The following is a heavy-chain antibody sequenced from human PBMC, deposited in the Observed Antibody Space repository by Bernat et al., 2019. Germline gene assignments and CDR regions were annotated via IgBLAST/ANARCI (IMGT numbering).Heavy chain of an antibody. CDR2: IIPILGIA. V-gene: IGHV1-69*04. J-gene: IGHJ4*02. D-gene: IGHD3-22*01. Sequence: QVQLVQSGAEVKKPGSSVKVSCKASGGTFSSYAISCVRQAPGQGLEWMGRIIPILGIANYAQKFQGRVTITADKSTSTAYMELSSLRSEDTAVYYCARAYYYYDSSGYTYFDYWGQGTLVTVSS. CDR1: GGTFSSYA. CDR3: ARAYYYYDSSGYTYFDY.